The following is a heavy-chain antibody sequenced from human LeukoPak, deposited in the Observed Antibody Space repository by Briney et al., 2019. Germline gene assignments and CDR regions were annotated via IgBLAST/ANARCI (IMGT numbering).Heavy chain of an antibody. CDR1: GFSFTDYP. V-gene: IGHV3-48*02. J-gene: IGHJ4*02. CDR3: ATDQRYAFDY. D-gene: IGHD3-9*01. Sequence: GGSLRLSCATSGFSFTDYPMNWVRQAPGKGLEWISNIRTTAEGAKYAYYADSVKGRVTISRDDGKNTLYLHMNSQRDDDTAVYYCATDQRYAFDYWGQGILVTVSS. CDR2: IRTTAEGAKYA.